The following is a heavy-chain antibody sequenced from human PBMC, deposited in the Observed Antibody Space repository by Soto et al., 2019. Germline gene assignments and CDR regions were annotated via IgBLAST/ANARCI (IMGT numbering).Heavy chain of an antibody. V-gene: IGHV1-18*04. Sequence: QVQLVQSGAEVKKPGASVQVSCTASGYTFTNSGIRWLRQPPGQGLEYMGWINVYHGDTNYGQNFQGRFTMSTDPPRGTAYMDLRSLRSDDTAVYYWAIDFRGSEATPFDYWGQGPLVTESS. CDR1: GYTFTNSG. CDR2: INVYHGDT. J-gene: IGHJ4*02. CDR3: AIDFRGSEATPFDY. D-gene: IGHD3-10*01.